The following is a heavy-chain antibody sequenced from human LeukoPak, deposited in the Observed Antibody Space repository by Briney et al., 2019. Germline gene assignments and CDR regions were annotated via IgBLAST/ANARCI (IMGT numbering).Heavy chain of an antibody. J-gene: IGHJ4*02. CDR2: MNPNSGNT. V-gene: IGHV1-8*03. Sequence: ASVKVPCKASGYTFTSYDINWVRQATGQGLEWMGWMNPNSGNTGYAQKFQGRVTITRNTSISTAYMELSSLRSEDTAVYYCARLGRTYYYDSSGRGLVGYFDYWGQGTLVTVSS. CDR3: ARLGRTYYYDSSGRGLVGYFDY. D-gene: IGHD3-22*01. CDR1: GYTFTSYD.